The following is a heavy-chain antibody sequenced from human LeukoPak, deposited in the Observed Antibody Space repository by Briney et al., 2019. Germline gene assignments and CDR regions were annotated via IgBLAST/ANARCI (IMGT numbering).Heavy chain of an antibody. Sequence: QSGGSLRLSCEGSGFTFEDFAMHWVRQTPGKGPEWVSGITWNSRKIDYADSVKGRFTISRDNAKKSVYLQMNSLRPGDMAVYYCTKTNDGSGFLNDAYDIWGQGTKVIVSS. V-gene: IGHV3-9*03. CDR3: TKTNDGSGFLNDAYDI. CDR2: ITWNSRKI. CDR1: GFTFEDFA. J-gene: IGHJ3*02. D-gene: IGHD3-22*01.